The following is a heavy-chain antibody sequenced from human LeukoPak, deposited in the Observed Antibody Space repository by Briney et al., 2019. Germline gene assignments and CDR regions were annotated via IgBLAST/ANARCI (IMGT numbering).Heavy chain of an antibody. CDR3: ARREGGTYYDFWSGYQNSPGWFDP. D-gene: IGHD3-3*01. J-gene: IGHJ5*02. V-gene: IGHV4-39*01. CDR1: GGSISSSRYY. Sequence: KPSETLSLTCTVSGGSISSSRYYWGWIRQPPGKGLEWIGSIYYSGSTYYNPSLKSRVTISVDTSKNQFSLELSSVTAADTAVYYCARREGGTYYDFWSGYQNSPGWFDPWGQGTLVTVSS. CDR2: IYYSGST.